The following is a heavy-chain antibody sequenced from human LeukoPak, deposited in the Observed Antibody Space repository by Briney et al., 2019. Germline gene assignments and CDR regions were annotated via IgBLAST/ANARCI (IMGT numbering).Heavy chain of an antibody. CDR3: ASYGDSETGYFDY. D-gene: IGHD4-17*01. J-gene: IGHJ4*02. CDR2: IDPNSGGT. V-gene: IGHV1-2*02. Sequence: ASVKVSCKASGYTFTGYYMHWVRQAPGQGLEWMGWIDPNSGGTNYAQKFQGRVTMTRDTSISTAYMELSRLRSDDTAVYYCASYGDSETGYFDYWGQGTLVTVSS. CDR1: GYTFTGYY.